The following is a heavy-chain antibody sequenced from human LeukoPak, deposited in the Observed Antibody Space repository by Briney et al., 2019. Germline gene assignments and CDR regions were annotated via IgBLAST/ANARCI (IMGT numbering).Heavy chain of an antibody. J-gene: IGHJ4*02. V-gene: IGHV4-59*01. CDR2: IYYSGST. CDR3: ARGLKDSSSWYSFDY. Sequence: SETLSLTCTVSGGSISSYYWSWIRQPPGKGLEWIGYIYYSGSTDYNPSLKSRVTISVDTSKKQFSLKLSSVTAADTAVYYCARGLKDSSSWYSFDYWGQGTLVTVSS. CDR1: GGSISSYY. D-gene: IGHD6-13*01.